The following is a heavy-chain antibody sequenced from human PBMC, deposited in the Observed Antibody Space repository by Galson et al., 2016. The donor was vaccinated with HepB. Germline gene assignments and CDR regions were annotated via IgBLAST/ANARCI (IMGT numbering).Heavy chain of an antibody. Sequence: QSGAEVKKPGESLRISCKGSGYSFTDYWIGWVRQMPGKGLEWTGIIYPGDSHTGYSPSFQGQVTISADKSISTAYLQWSSLKASDTAIYYCARRLTHDSKIWDIDYWGQGTLVTVSS. V-gene: IGHV5-51*01. CDR3: ARRLTHDSKIWDIDY. CDR1: GYSFTDYW. CDR2: IYPGDSHT. J-gene: IGHJ4*02. D-gene: IGHD3-16*01.